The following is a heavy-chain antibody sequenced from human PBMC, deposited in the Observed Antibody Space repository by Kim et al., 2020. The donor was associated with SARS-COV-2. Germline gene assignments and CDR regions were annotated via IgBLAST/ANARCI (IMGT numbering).Heavy chain of an antibody. CDR2: INHSGSA. CDR3: ARVLKSPNSLGAAADYYYGMDV. Sequence: SETLSLTCAVYGGSFSGYYWSWIRQPPGKGLEWIGEINHSGSANYNPSLKSRVTISVDTSKNQFSLKLSSVTAADTAVYYCARVLKSPNSLGAAADYYYGMDVWGQGTTVTVSS. J-gene: IGHJ6*02. CDR1: GGSFSGYY. D-gene: IGHD6-13*01. V-gene: IGHV4-34*01.